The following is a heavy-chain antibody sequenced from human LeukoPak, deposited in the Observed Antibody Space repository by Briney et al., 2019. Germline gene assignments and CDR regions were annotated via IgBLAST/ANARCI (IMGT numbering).Heavy chain of an antibody. J-gene: IGHJ4*02. CDR3: ARGPFNDFWSGHYDF. Sequence: SETLSLTCNVSGGSINSYYWSWIRQPPGEGLEWIGYIYYSGSTKYNPSLKSRVTISVDTSKNQFSLNLSSVTAADTAVYYCARGPFNDFWSGHYDFWGQGTLVTVSS. V-gene: IGHV4-59*01. CDR1: GGSINSYY. CDR2: IYYSGST. D-gene: IGHD3-3*01.